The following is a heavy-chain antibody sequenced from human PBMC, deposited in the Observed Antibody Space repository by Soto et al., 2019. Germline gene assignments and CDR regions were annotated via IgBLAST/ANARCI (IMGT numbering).Heavy chain of an antibody. J-gene: IGHJ5*02. CDR3: ARDPYYDCIWGSYRPRWFDP. Sequence: ASVKVSCKASGYTFTSYGISWVRQAPGQGLEWMGWISAYNGNTNYAQKLQGRVTMTTDTSTSTAYMELRSLRSDDTAVYYCARDPYYDCIWGSYRPRWFDPWGQGTLVTVSS. V-gene: IGHV1-18*01. CDR2: ISAYNGNT. CDR1: GYTFTSYG. D-gene: IGHD3-16*02.